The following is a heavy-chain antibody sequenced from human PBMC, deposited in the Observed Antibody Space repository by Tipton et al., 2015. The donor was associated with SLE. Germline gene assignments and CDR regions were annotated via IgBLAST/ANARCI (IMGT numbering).Heavy chain of an antibody. J-gene: IGHJ4*02. CDR1: GGSISSSSYY. CDR3: ASLSARVPY. Sequence: TLSLTCTVSGGSISSSSYYWGWIRQPPGKGLAWIGSIYYSGSTYYNPSLKSRVTISVDTSKNQFSLNLRSVTAADTAVYFCASLSARVPYWGQGTLVTVSS. V-gene: IGHV4-39*07. CDR2: IYYSGST. D-gene: IGHD3-16*02.